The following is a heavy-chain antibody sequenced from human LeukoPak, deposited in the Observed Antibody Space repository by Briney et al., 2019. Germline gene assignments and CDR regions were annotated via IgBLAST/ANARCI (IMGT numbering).Heavy chain of an antibody. J-gene: IGHJ5*02. CDR3: ARATGELLWFGELLSTGWFDP. CDR1: GGSISSYY. CDR2: IYYSGST. D-gene: IGHD3-10*01. V-gene: IGHV4-59*08. Sequence: SETLSLTCTVSGGSISSYYWSWIRQPPGKGLEWIGYIYYSGSTYYNPSLKSRVTISVDTSKNQLSLKLSSVTAADTAVYYCARATGELLWFGELLSTGWFDPWGQGTLVTVSS.